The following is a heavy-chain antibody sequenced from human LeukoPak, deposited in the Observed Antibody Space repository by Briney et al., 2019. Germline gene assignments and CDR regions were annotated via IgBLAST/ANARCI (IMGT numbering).Heavy chain of an antibody. CDR3: AKASRRLCSSSSCYTLDS. J-gene: IGHJ4*02. D-gene: IGHD2-2*02. Sequence: PGGSLRLSCLASGFTFSIYAMDWVRQAPGQGLKWVSAVGTGADTYYADSVRGRFTNSRDNSKNTLYVQMNSLRAEDTAVYYCAKASRRLCSSSSCYTLDSWGQGTLVTVSS. CDR2: VGTGADT. V-gene: IGHV3-23*01. CDR1: GFTFSIYA.